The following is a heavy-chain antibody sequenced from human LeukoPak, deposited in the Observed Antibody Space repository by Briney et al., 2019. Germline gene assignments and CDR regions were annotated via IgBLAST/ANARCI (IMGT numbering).Heavy chain of an antibody. CDR3: ARRTWGAADYFDY. J-gene: IGHJ4*02. Sequence: PSETLSLTCTVSGGSITSYYWNWIRQPPGKGVEWIGYIYYSGSTSYNPSLKSRVTISVDTPKNQFSLNLSSVTAADTAVYYCARRTWGAADYFDYWGQGTLVTVSS. CDR1: GGSITSYY. D-gene: IGHD6-13*01. CDR2: IYYSGST. V-gene: IGHV4-59*01.